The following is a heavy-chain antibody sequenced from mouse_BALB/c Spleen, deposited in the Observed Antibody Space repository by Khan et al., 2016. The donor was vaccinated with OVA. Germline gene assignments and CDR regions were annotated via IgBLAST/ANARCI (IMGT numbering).Heavy chain of an antibody. Sequence: VQLQESGPGLVKPSQSLSLTCTVTGYSITSDYAWNWIRQFPGNKLEWMGYISYSGRTSYNPSLKSRISITRDTSKNQFFLQLNSVTTEDTSAEYCARSVTITTVVATDFDYWGQGTTLTVSS. D-gene: IGHD1-1*01. CDR1: GYSITSDYA. J-gene: IGHJ2*01. CDR3: ARSVTITTVVATDFDY. V-gene: IGHV3-2*02. CDR2: ISYSGRT.